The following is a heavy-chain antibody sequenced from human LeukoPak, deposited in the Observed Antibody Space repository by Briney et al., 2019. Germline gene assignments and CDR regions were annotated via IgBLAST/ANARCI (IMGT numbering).Heavy chain of an antibody. D-gene: IGHD6-13*01. V-gene: IGHV3-23*01. CDR3: AKLTSSSWPYYFDC. J-gene: IGHJ4*02. CDR2: ISGSGGST. Sequence: GGSLRLSCAASGFTFSSYAMSWVRQAPGKGLEWVSAISGSGGSTYYPDSGKVRFTISRDNSKNTMYLQMNSMRAEDTAVYYCAKLTSSSWPYYFDCWGQGTLVTVSS. CDR1: GFTFSSYA.